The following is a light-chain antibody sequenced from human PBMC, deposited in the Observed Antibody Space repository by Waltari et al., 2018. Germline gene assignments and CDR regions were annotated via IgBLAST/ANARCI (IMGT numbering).Light chain of an antibody. CDR3: QQDYTTPYS. V-gene: IGKV1-27*01. J-gene: IGKJ2*03. CDR1: QNIDKA. CDR2: GAS. Sequence: DIQVTQSPSSLSASVGDRVTVTCRASQNIDKALSWFQQKPGTAPKLLIYGASTLQTGVSSRFSGSGSWTGFTFTISGLQPEDVATYFCQQDYTTPYSFGQGTKVEIK.